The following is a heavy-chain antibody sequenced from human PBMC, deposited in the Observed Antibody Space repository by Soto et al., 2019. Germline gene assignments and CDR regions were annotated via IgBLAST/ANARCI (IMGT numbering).Heavy chain of an antibody. CDR1: GFTFSSYS. CDR2: ISSSSSTI. J-gene: IGHJ6*03. Sequence: GESLKISCAASGFTFSSYSMNWVRQAPGKGLEWVSYISSSSSTIYYADSVKGRFTISRDNAKNSLYLQMNSLRAEDTAVYYCARISGGDFWSGYYKVYYYYYMDVWGKGTTVTVSS. V-gene: IGHV3-48*01. CDR3: ARISGGDFWSGYYKVYYYYYMDV. D-gene: IGHD3-3*01.